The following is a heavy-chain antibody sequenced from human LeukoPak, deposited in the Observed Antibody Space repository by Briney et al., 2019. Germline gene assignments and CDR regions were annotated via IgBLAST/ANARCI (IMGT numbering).Heavy chain of an antibody. V-gene: IGHV1-46*01. CDR3: ARALGITMVRGVIPHRGFDY. D-gene: IGHD3-10*01. CDR1: GYTFTSYY. J-gene: IGHJ4*02. CDR2: INPSGGST. Sequence: ASVKVSCKASGYTFTSYYMHWVRQAPGQGLEWMGIINPSGGSTSYAQKFQGRVTMTRDTSTSTVYMELSSLRSEDTAVYYCARALGITMVRGVIPHRGFDYWGQGTLVTVSS.